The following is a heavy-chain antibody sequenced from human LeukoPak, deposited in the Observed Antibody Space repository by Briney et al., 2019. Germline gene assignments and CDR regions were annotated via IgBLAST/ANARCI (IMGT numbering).Heavy chain of an antibody. D-gene: IGHD5-18*01. CDR2: ISNSGSTI. CDR3: VRDSLVGYGHRYFDC. Sequence: GGSLRLSCAASGFTFSDYYMSWIRQAPGKGLEWVSYISNSGSTIYYADSVKGRLTISRDNAKNSLYLQMNSLRVEDTAVYYCVRDSLVGYGHRYFDCWGQGTLVTVSS. V-gene: IGHV3-11*04. J-gene: IGHJ4*02. CDR1: GFTFSDYY.